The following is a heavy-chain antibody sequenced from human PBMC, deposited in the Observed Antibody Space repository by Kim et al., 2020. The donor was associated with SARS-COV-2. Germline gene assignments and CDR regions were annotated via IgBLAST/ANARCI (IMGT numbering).Heavy chain of an antibody. Sequence: SETLSLTCTVSGGSISSSSYYWGWIRQPPGKGLEWIGSIYYSGSTYYNPSLKSRVTISVDTSKNQFSLKLSSVTAADTAVYYCARGPSFYYDSSGYYWNWYFDLWPWHPGHCLL. CDR1: GGSISSSSYY. D-gene: IGHD3-22*01. CDR2: IYYSGST. CDR3: ARGPSFYYDSSGYYWNWYFDL. J-gene: IGHJ2*01. V-gene: IGHV4-39*07.